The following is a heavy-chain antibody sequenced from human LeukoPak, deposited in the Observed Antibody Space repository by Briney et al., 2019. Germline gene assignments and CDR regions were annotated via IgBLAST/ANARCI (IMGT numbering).Heavy chain of an antibody. V-gene: IGHV1-18*01. D-gene: IGHD1-14*01. CDR2: ISPYNGNT. CDR3: ARAHRTDYFDY. CDR1: GYTFITYG. Sequence: GASVKVSCKASGYTFITYGITWVRQAPGQGLEWMGWISPYNGNTNYAQKLQGRVTMTTDTSTNTAYVDLRSLRSDDTAVYYCARAHRTDYFDYWGQGTLVTVSS. J-gene: IGHJ4*02.